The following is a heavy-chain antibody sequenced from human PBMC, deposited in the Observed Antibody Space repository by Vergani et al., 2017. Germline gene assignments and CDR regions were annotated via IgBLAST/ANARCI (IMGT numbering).Heavy chain of an antibody. CDR2: VFHLGTV. Sequence: QVQLQESGPGLLKTSETLSLTCNVSGVSITRGNYWGWVRQSPGTGLEWIASVFHLGTVYYNPSLRSRVRISRDTSKNQFSLKVHSVTAADTAVYYCARGETRTDWLDPWGQGTQVIVSS. D-gene: IGHD3/OR15-3a*01. J-gene: IGHJ5*02. CDR1: GVSITRGNY. CDR3: ARGETRTDWLDP. V-gene: IGHV4-38-2*02.